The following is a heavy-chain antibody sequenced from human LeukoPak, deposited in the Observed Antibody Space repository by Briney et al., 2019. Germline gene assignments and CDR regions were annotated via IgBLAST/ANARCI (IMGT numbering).Heavy chain of an antibody. CDR1: GFTFSTYA. D-gene: IGHD2/OR15-2a*01. Sequence: GGTLRLSCAASGFTFSTYAMNWVRQAPGKGLEWVSVISVSGFSTYYADSVKGRFTISRDTSRNTLYLQMNSLRAEDTAVYYCAKNHDSNTYHTDDAFDVWGQGTMVTVSS. J-gene: IGHJ3*01. CDR3: AKNHDSNTYHTDDAFDV. CDR2: ISVSGFST. V-gene: IGHV3-23*01.